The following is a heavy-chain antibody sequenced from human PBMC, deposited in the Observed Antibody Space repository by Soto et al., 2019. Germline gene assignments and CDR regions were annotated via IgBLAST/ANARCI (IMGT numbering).Heavy chain of an antibody. CDR2: ISGSGGST. D-gene: IGHD1-26*01. CDR1: GFTFSSYA. CDR3: AKDPVVSGSPRAAYLGAFDY. J-gene: IGHJ4*02. Sequence: QAGGSLRLSCAASGFTFSSYAMSWVRQAPGKGLEWVSAISGSGGSTYYADSVKGRFTISRDNSKNTLYLQMNSLRAEDTAVYYCAKDPVVSGSPRAAYLGAFDYWGQGTLVTVSS. V-gene: IGHV3-23*01.